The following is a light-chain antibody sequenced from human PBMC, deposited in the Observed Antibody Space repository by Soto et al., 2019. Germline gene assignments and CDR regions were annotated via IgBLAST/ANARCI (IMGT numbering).Light chain of an antibody. CDR1: SSDVGAYKN. J-gene: IGLJ3*02. CDR2: EVT. Sequence: SALTQPPSASGSPGQSVTISCTGTSSDVGAYKNVSWYQQYPGKAPKLMIYEVTKRPSGVPDRFSGSKSGNTASLTVSGLQAEDEADYYCTSYVGNDIWVFGGGTKVTVL. CDR3: TSYVGNDIWV. V-gene: IGLV2-8*01.